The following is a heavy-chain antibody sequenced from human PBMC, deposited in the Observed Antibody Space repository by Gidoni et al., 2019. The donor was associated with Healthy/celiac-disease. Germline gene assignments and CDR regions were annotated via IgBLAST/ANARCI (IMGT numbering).Heavy chain of an antibody. Sequence: QVQLVESGGGVVQPGRSLRLSCAASGFPFSSYGMHWVRQPPGNGLGWVAGIWYDGSNKYYADSVKGRFTISRDNSKNTLYLQMNSLRAEDTAVYYCARDSGDYSNPPDYWGQGTLVTVSS. CDR2: IWYDGSNK. J-gene: IGHJ4*02. D-gene: IGHD4-4*01. V-gene: IGHV3-33*01. CDR3: ARDSGDYSNPPDY. CDR1: GFPFSSYG.